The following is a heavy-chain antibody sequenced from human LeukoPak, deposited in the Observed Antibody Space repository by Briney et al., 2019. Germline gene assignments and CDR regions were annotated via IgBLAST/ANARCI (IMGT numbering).Heavy chain of an antibody. CDR1: GFIFSGYG. Sequence: GGSLRLSCAASGFIFSGYGMHWVRQAPGKGLEWVAFIRSDGSDKYYAGSVKGRFTISRDNSKNTLYLQMNSLRAEDTAVYYCAKHDSSSYYWGRGTLVTVSS. J-gene: IGHJ4*02. CDR3: AKHDSSSYY. CDR2: IRSDGSDK. V-gene: IGHV3-30*02. D-gene: IGHD3-22*01.